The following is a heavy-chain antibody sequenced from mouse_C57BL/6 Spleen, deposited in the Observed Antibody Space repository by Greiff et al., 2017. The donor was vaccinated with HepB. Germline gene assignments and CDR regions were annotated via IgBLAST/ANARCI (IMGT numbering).Heavy chain of an antibody. CDR1: GYSITSGYY. CDR2: ISYDGSN. D-gene: IGHD2-4*01. V-gene: IGHV3-6*01. CDR3: ARNPYYDHDGGFAY. J-gene: IGHJ3*01. Sequence: EVQVVESGPGLVKPSQSLSLTCSVTGYSITSGYYWNWIRQFPGNKLEWMGYISYDGSNNYNPSLKNRISITRDTSKNQFFLKLNSVTTEDTATYYCARNPYYDHDGGFAYWGQGTLVTVSA.